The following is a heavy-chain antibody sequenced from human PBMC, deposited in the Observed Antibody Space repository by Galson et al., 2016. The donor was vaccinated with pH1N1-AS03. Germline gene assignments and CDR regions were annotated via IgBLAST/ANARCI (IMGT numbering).Heavy chain of an antibody. CDR2: IIGMFGTA. D-gene: IGHD3-22*01. V-gene: IGHV1-69*13. Sequence: SVKVSCKASGGGFSSHAISWVRQAPGEGLEWMGGIIGMFGTANYAQKFQGRVTITADEFTSTSYMELRSLRSEDTAVYYCARAVGYCDRSAYPDWGQGTLVTVSS. CDR1: GGGFSSHA. J-gene: IGHJ4*02. CDR3: ARAVGYCDRSAYPD.